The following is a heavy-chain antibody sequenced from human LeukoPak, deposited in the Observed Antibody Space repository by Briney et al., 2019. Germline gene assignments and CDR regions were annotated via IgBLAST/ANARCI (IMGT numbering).Heavy chain of an antibody. CDR2: INPNSGGT. J-gene: IGHJ4*02. V-gene: IGHV1-2*02. CDR3: ARDLGMTRVTTED. Sequence: ASVKVSCKASGYTFTGYYMHWVRQAPAQGLEWMGWINPNSGGTNYAQKFQGRVTMTRDTSISTAYMELSRLRADDTAVYYCARDLGMTRVTTEDWGQGTLVTVSS. CDR1: GYTFTGYY. D-gene: IGHD4-17*01.